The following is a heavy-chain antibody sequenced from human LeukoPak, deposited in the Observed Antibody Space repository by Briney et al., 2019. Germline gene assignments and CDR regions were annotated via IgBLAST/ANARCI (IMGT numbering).Heavy chain of an antibody. CDR1: GGSISSGDYY. Sequence: PSETLSLTCTVSGGSISSGDYYWSWIRQPPGKGLEWIGYIYYSGSTYYNPSLKSRVTISVDTSKNQFSLKLSSVTAADTAVYYCAGGRRITMIKAEPFFDYWGQGTLVTVSS. CDR3: AGGRRITMIKAEPFFDY. V-gene: IGHV4-30-4*01. D-gene: IGHD3-22*01. CDR2: IYYSGST. J-gene: IGHJ4*02.